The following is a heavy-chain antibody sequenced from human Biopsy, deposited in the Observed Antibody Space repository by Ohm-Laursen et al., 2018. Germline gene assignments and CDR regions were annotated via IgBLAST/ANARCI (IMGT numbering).Heavy chain of an antibody. J-gene: IGHJ6*02. CDR3: ARDRGQNYYDSTGYYNGMDV. CDR2: ISWISRNT. Sequence: SLRLSCAASGFSFSSYWMHWVRQRPGKGLEWVSGISWISRNTGYADSVKGRFTITRDNAKKSLYLQMNSLRPEDTALYYCARDRGQNYYDSTGYYNGMDVWGQGTTVTVAS. D-gene: IGHD3-22*01. V-gene: IGHV3-9*01. CDR1: GFSFSSYW.